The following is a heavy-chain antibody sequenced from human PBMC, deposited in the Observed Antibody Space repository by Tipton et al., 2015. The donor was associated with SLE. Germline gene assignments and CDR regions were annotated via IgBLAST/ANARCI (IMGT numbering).Heavy chain of an antibody. CDR1: GYSISSGFY. CDR2: IYHSGST. V-gene: IGHV4-38-2*02. D-gene: IGHD2-15*01. Sequence: LRLSCAVSGYSISSGFYWGWIRQPPGKKLEWIGTIYHSGSTYYNPSLNSRVTLSVDTSKNQFSLRLTSVTAADTAIYYCARDGCSAGEEWAFDIWGQGTMVTVSS. J-gene: IGHJ3*02. CDR3: ARDGCSAGEEWAFDI.